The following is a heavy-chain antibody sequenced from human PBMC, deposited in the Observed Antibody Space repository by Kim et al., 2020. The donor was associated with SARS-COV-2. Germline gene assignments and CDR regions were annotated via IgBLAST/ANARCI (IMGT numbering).Heavy chain of an antibody. D-gene: IGHD2-15*01. CDR2: YR. CDR3: ARDHYSSGDV. J-gene: IGHJ6*02. Sequence: YRYYADEVKGRFTISRDNAKNSLYMQMNSLRAEDTAVYYCARDHYSSGDVWGQGTTVTVSS. V-gene: IGHV3-21*01.